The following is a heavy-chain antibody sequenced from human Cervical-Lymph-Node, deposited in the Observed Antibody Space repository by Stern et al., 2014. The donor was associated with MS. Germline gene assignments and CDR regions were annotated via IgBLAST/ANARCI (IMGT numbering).Heavy chain of an antibody. J-gene: IGHJ4*02. CDR1: GFTFSSYG. CDR2: IWYDGSNK. Sequence: VQLVESGGGVVQPGRSLRLSCAASGFTFSSYGMHWVRQAPGQGLEWVAGIWYDGSNKYYADSVKGGFPISRDNSKTTLYRKMNSLSDEGTAVYYCARGPPYYFDYWGQGTLVTVSS. CDR3: ARGPPYYFDY. V-gene: IGHV3-33*01.